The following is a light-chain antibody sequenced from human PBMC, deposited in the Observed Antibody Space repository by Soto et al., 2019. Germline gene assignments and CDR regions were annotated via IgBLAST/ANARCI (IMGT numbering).Light chain of an antibody. CDR1: QSVSSSS. CDR3: QQYGSSPIT. J-gene: IGKJ5*01. V-gene: IGKV3-20*01. Sequence: IVLPQSPGILSLSPGERATLSCRASQSVSSSSLAWYQQKPGQAPRLLVYGASSRATGVPDRFSGSGSGTDFTLSISRQEPEDFAVYYCQQYGSSPITFGQGTRLEI. CDR2: GAS.